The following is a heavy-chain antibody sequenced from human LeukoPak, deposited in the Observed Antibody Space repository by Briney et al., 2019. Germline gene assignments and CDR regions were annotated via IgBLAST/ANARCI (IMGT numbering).Heavy chain of an antibody. J-gene: IGHJ4*02. V-gene: IGHV1-46*01. Sequence: ASVKVSCKASGYTFTSYFMHWVRQAPGQGLEWMGIINPSGGTTSYAQKFQARVTMTRDTSTSTVYMELSSLRAEDTAVYYCARDYHYGQVDYWGQGALVTVSS. CDR1: GYTFTSYF. CDR2: INPSGGTT. D-gene: IGHD4-17*01. CDR3: ARDYHYGQVDY.